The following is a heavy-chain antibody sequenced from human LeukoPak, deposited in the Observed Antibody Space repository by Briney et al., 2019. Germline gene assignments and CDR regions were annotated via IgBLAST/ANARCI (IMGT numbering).Heavy chain of an antibody. CDR2: ISYDGSNK. Sequence: GGSLRLSCAASGFTFSSYGMHWVRQAPGKGLEWVAVISYDGSNKYYADSVKGRFTISRDNSKNKLYLQMNSLRVEDTAVYHCAKGDCSSTSCYHYYYYMDVWGKGTTVTVSS. CDR3: AKGDCSSTSCYHYYYYMDV. V-gene: IGHV3-30*18. CDR1: GFTFSSYG. J-gene: IGHJ6*03. D-gene: IGHD2-2*01.